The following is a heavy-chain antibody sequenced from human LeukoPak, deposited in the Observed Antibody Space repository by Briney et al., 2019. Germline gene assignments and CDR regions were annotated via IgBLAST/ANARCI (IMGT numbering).Heavy chain of an antibody. Sequence: ASVKVSGKASGYTFTSYGISWVRQAPGQGLEWMGWISAYNGNTNYAQKLQGRVTMTTDTSTSTAYMELRSLISDDTAVYYCARDQAQYNRFWFDPWGQGTLVTVSS. CDR1: GYTFTSYG. J-gene: IGHJ5*02. CDR2: ISAYNGNT. D-gene: IGHD1-14*01. V-gene: IGHV1-18*01. CDR3: ARDQAQYNRFWFDP.